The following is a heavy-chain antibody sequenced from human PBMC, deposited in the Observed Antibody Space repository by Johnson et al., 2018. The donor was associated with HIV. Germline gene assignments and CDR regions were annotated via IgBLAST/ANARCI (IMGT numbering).Heavy chain of an antibody. V-gene: IGHV3-30-3*01. D-gene: IGHD1-26*01. CDR1: GFTFSSYA. CDR2: ISYAGSNK. J-gene: IGHJ3*02. Sequence: QMQLVESGGGLIQPGGSLRLSCAASGFTFSSYAMSWVRQAPGKGLEWVAVISYAGSNKFYADSVKGLFTISRDNSKNTLFLQMNSLRAEDTALYYCASEGALWSDAFDIWGQGTMVTVSS. CDR3: ASEGALWSDAFDI.